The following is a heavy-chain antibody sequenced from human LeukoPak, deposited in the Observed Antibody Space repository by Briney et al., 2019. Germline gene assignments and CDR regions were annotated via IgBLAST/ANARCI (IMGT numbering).Heavy chain of an antibody. V-gene: IGHV3-11*06. CDR2: ISSTSTST. D-gene: IGHD6-19*01. CDR3: ARGQYSFDS. J-gene: IGHJ4*02. Sequence: GGSLRLSCAASGFTFTDYYMSWIRQAPGKGLEWLSYISSTSTSTTYADSVKGRFTISRDNATNSLYLQTNSLRAEDTAVYYCARGQYSFDSWGQGTLVTVSS. CDR1: GFTFTDYY.